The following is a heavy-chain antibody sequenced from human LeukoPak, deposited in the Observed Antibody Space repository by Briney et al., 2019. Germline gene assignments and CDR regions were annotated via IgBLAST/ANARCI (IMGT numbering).Heavy chain of an antibody. Sequence: GGSLRLSCAASGFTFSDYYMSWIRQAPGKGLEWVSYISSSGSTIYYADSVKGRFTISRDNAKNSLYLQMNSLRAEDTAVYYCARTPRLLWFGELSSYFDYWGQGTLVTVSS. CDR1: GFTFSDYY. D-gene: IGHD3-10*01. CDR2: ISSSGSTI. V-gene: IGHV3-11*01. J-gene: IGHJ4*02. CDR3: ARTPRLLWFGELSSYFDY.